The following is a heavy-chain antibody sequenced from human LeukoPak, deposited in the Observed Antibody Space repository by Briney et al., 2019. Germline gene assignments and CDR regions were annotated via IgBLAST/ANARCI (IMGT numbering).Heavy chain of an antibody. CDR1: GYTFTGYY. V-gene: IGHV1-2*02. CDR2: INPNSGGT. J-gene: IGHJ4*02. D-gene: IGHD2-8*01. Sequence: ASVTVSCLASGYTFTGYYMHWVRQAPGQGLEWMGWINPNSGGTNYAQKFQGSVTMTRATSISTAYMELSRLRSDDTAVYYCAREGEPEVLRVYASYDYWGQGTLVTVSS. CDR3: AREGEPEVLRVYASYDY.